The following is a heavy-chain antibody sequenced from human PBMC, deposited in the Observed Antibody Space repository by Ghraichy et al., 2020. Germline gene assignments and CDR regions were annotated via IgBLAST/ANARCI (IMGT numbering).Heavy chain of an antibody. CDR3: ARMGELGYYYYGMDV. D-gene: IGHD3-16*01. V-gene: IGHV3-66*01. CDR1: RFTVSSNY. Sequence: GGSLRLSCAASRFTVSSNYMSWVRQAPGRGLEWVSVINSGGSTYYADSVKGRFTISRDNSKNTLYLQMNSLRAEDTAVYYCARMGELGYYYYGMDVWGQGTTVTVSS. CDR2: INSGGST. J-gene: IGHJ6*02.